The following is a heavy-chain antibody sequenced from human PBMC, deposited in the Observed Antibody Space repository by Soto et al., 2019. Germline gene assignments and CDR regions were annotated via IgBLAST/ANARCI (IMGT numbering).Heavy chain of an antibody. CDR1: GGTFSSYA. CDR3: ARINMLVSSNYGMDV. J-gene: IGHJ6*02. D-gene: IGHD3-22*01. Sequence: SVKVSCKASGGTFSSYAISWVRRAPGQGLEWMGGIIPIFGTANYAQKFQGRVTITADDSTSTAYMELSGLRSEDTAVYYCARINMLVSSNYGMDVWGQGTTVTAAS. V-gene: IGHV1-69*13. CDR2: IIPIFGTA.